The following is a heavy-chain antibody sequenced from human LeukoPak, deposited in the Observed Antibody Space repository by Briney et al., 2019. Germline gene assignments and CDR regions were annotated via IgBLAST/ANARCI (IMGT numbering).Heavy chain of an antibody. D-gene: IGHD2-2*02. CDR1: GFTFSSYA. CDR3: AGYNCSSTRCYTGGFDY. J-gene: IGHJ4*02. V-gene: IGHV3-23*01. CDR2: ISDSGGST. Sequence: TGGSLRLSCAASGFTFSSYAMSWVRQAPGKGLEWVSGISDSGGSTYYADSVKGWFTISRDSSKNTLYLQMNSLRAEDTAVYYCAGYNCSSTRCYTGGFDYWGQGTLVTVSS.